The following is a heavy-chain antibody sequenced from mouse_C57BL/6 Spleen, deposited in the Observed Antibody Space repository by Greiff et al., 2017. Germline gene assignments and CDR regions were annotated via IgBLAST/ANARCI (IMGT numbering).Heavy chain of an antibody. V-gene: IGHV1-82*01. Sequence: VQLQESGPELVKPGASVKISCKASGYTFSSSWMNWVKQRPGKGLEWIGRIYPGDGDTNYNGKFKGKATLTADKSSSTAYMQLSRLTSEDSAVYCCARHYYGSSSDYWGQGTTLTVSS. J-gene: IGHJ2*01. CDR3: ARHYYGSSSDY. D-gene: IGHD1-1*01. CDR1: GYTFSSSW. CDR2: IYPGDGDT.